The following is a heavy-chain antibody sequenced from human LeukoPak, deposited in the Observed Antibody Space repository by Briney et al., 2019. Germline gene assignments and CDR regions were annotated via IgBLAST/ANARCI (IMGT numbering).Heavy chain of an antibody. J-gene: IGHJ3*02. CDR3: ASLKNSYDSSGYLVTDAFDI. D-gene: IGHD3-22*01. CDR2: ISAYNGNT. Sequence: GASVKVSCKASGYTFTSNGISWVRQAPGQGLEWMRWISAYNGNTNYEQKLQGRVTMTTDTSTSTAYMELRSLRSDDTAVYYCASLKNSYDSSGYLVTDAFDIWGQGTMVTVSS. V-gene: IGHV1-18*01. CDR1: GYTFTSNG.